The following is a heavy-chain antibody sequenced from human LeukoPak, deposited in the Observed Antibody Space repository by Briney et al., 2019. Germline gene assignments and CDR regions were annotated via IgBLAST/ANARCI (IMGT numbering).Heavy chain of an antibody. CDR1: GFPFSIYE. CDR3: AREKYSSSPFRY. D-gene: IGHD6-13*01. Sequence: GGPLRLSCPASGFPFSIYEMNWATHAPGRGLEWVSYISSSGSTIYYADSVKGRFAISRDNAKNSLYLQMNSLRAEDTAVYYCAREKYSSSPFRYWGQGTLVTVSS. J-gene: IGHJ4*02. V-gene: IGHV3-48*03. CDR2: ISSSGSTI.